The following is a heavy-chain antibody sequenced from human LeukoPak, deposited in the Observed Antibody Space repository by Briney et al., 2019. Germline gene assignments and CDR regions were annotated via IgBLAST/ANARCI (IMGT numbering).Heavy chain of an antibody. J-gene: IGHJ4*02. V-gene: IGHV1-69*13. CDR2: IIPIFGTA. Sequence: SVKVSCMASGGTFSSYAISWVRQAPGQGLEWMGGIIPIFGTANYAQKFQGRVTITADESTSTAYMELSSLRSEDTAVYYCARGVRGYYDILTGYYDYWGQGTLVTVSS. CDR3: ARGVRGYYDILTGYYDY. D-gene: IGHD3-9*01. CDR1: GGTFSSYA.